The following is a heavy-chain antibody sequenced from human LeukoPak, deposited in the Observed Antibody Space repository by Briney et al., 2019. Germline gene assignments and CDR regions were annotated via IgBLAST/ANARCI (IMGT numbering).Heavy chain of an antibody. V-gene: IGHV4-4*07. D-gene: IGHD6-19*01. CDR1: GGSFGSYY. J-gene: IGHJ4*02. CDR2: IYTSGST. CDR3: ARDVRSGWYAYFDY. Sequence: SETLSLTCTVSGGSFGSYYWSWIRQPAGKGLEWIGRIYTSGSTNYNPSLKSRVTMSVDTSKNQFSLKLSSVTAADTAVYYCARDVRSGWYAYFDYWGQGTLVTVSS.